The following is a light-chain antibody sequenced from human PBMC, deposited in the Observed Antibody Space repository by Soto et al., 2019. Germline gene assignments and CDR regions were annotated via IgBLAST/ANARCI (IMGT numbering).Light chain of an antibody. CDR2: DAS. CDR1: QSVSNY. CDR3: QQRANWPPIT. Sequence: EIVLTQSPATLSLSPGERATLSCRASQSVSNYLAWYQQKPGQAPRLLIYDASNRATGIPARFNGSGSGTDFTLTISSLESEDFAVYYCQQRANWPPITFGQGTKVDTK. J-gene: IGKJ1*01. V-gene: IGKV3-11*01.